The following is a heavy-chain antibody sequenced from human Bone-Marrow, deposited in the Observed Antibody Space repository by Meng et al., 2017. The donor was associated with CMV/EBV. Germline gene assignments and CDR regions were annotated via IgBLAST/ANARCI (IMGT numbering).Heavy chain of an antibody. CDR2: IYYSGST. Sequence: SETLSLTCTVSGGSISSGDYYWSWIRQPPGKGLEWIGYIYYSGSTYYNPSLKSRVTISVDTSKNQFSLKLSSVTAADTAVYYCARVNWNYHYYGMDVWGQGTTVTVSS. V-gene: IGHV4-30-4*08. D-gene: IGHD1-20*01. J-gene: IGHJ6*02. CDR3: ARVNWNYHYYGMDV. CDR1: GGSISSGDYY.